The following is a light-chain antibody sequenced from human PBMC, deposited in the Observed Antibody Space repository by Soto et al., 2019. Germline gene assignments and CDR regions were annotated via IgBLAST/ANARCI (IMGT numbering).Light chain of an antibody. J-gene: IGKJ1*01. CDR3: QQYNSYWT. CDR2: DAS. CDR1: QSISSW. V-gene: IGKV1-5*01. Sequence: DIQMTQSPSSLSASVGDRVTITCRASQSISSWLAWYQQKPGKAPKLLIYDASSLQSGVPSRFGGSGSGTEFTLTIISLQPDDFATYYCQQYNSYWTFGQGTKVDIK.